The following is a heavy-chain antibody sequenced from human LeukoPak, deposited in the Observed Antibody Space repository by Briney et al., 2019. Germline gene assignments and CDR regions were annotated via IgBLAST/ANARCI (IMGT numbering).Heavy chain of an antibody. CDR1: GFTFSSYG. D-gene: IGHD6-13*01. CDR3: AKDPPLNSSSWRYYYYYMDV. CDR2: IRYDGSNK. Sequence: GGSLRLSCAASGFTFSSYGMHWVRQAPGKGLEWVAFIRYDGSNKYYADSVKGRFTISRGNSKNTLYLQMNSLRAEDTAVYYCAKDPPLNSSSWRYYYYYMDVWGKGTTVTVSS. V-gene: IGHV3-30*02. J-gene: IGHJ6*03.